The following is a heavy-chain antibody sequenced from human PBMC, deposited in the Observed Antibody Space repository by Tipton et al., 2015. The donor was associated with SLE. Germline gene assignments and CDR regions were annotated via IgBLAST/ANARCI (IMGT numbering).Heavy chain of an antibody. Sequence: GSLRLSCAASGFTFSSYSMNWVRQAPGKGLEWVSYISSSSSTIYYADSVKGRFTISRDNAKNSLYLQMNSLRAEDTAVYYCARGGNYGRGYYFDYWGQGTLVTVSS. CDR3: ARGGNYGRGYYFDY. D-gene: IGHD4-17*01. V-gene: IGHV3-48*01. CDR1: GFTFSSYS. CDR2: ISSSSSTI. J-gene: IGHJ4*02.